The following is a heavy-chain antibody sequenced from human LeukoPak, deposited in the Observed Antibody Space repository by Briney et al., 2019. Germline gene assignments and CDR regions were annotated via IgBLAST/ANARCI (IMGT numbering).Heavy chain of an antibody. Sequence: GGSLRLSCAASGFTFSNYAMSWVRQAPGKGLEWVSVISGGGGRTYYADSVKGRFTISRDNSKNTLYLQMNSLRAEDTAVYYCARGPPDILTGYYVWGQGTLVTVSS. CDR3: ARGPPDILTGYYV. CDR1: GFTFSNYA. CDR2: ISGGGGRT. J-gene: IGHJ4*02. V-gene: IGHV3-23*01. D-gene: IGHD3-9*01.